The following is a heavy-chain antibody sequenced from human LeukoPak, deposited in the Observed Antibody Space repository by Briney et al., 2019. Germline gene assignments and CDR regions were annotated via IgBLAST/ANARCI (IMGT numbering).Heavy chain of an antibody. V-gene: IGHV1-8*01. D-gene: IGHD6-19*01. Sequence: ASVNVSCKASGYTFTSYDINWVRQATGQGLEWMGWMNPNSGNTGYAQKFQGRVTMTRNTSISTAYMELSSLRSEDTAVYYCARAVVQWLDYNWFDPWGQGTLVTVSS. CDR2: MNPNSGNT. CDR3: ARAVVQWLDYNWFDP. CDR1: GYTFTSYD. J-gene: IGHJ5*02.